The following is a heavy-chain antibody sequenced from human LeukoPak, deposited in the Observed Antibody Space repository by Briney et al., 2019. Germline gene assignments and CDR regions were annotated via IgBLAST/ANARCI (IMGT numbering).Heavy chain of an antibody. CDR1: GFSFDEYT. D-gene: IGHD3-22*01. CDR3: AKDLDSSGYRFYFRH. J-gene: IGHJ1*01. CDR2: ISWDGGSR. V-gene: IGHV3-43*01. Sequence: GGSLRLSCAASGFSFDEYTLHWVRQAPGKGLEWVSLISWDGGSRDYADSVKGRFTISRDNSKNSLYLQMNSLRTEDTALNYCAKDLDSSGYRFYFRHWGQGTLVTVSS.